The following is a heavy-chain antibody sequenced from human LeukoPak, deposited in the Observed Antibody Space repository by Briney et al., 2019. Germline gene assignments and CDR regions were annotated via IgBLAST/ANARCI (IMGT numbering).Heavy chain of an antibody. V-gene: IGHV3-21*01. Sequence: GGSLRLSCAASGFTFSSYSMNWVRQAPGKGLEWVSSISSSSSYIYYADSAKGRFTISRDNARNSLYLQMNSLRAEDTAVYYCARAYGSGSPFDYWGQGTLVTVSS. CDR1: GFTFSSYS. D-gene: IGHD3-10*01. CDR3: ARAYGSGSPFDY. CDR2: ISSSSSYI. J-gene: IGHJ4*02.